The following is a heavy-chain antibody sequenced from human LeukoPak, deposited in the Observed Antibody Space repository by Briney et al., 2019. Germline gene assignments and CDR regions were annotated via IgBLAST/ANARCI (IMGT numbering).Heavy chain of an antibody. J-gene: IGHJ4*02. CDR2: ISTSNSYI. CDR3: ARGGGYCSGGSCPTPDY. D-gene: IGHD2-15*01. CDR1: GFTFSSYS. Sequence: GGSLRLSCAASGFTFSSYSMNWVRQAPGKGLEWVSSISTSNSYIYYADSVKGRFIIARDNAKNSLYLQMSSLRAEDTAVYYCARGGGYCSGGSCPTPDYWGQGTLGTVSS. V-gene: IGHV3-21*01.